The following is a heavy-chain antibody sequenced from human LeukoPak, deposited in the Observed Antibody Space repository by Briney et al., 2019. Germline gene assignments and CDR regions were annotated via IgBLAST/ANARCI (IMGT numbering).Heavy chain of an antibody. J-gene: IGHJ4*02. V-gene: IGHV4-4*07. D-gene: IGHD3-22*01. CDR1: GGSISSYY. CDR3: ARAHPYYDSSGYPLTKYYFDY. Sequence: SETLSLTCTVSGGSISSYYWSWIRQPAGKGLEWIGRIYTSGSTNCNPSLKSRVTMSVDTSKNQFSLKLSSVTAADTAVYYCARAHPYYDSSGYPLTKYYFDYWGQGTLVTVSS. CDR2: IYTSGST.